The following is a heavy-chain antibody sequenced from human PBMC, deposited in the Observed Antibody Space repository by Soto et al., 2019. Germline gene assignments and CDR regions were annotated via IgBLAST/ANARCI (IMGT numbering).Heavy chain of an antibody. CDR2: ILPIFKTP. Sequence: QVQLVQSGAEVKKPGSSVKVSCKASGDTLNNYAINWVRQAPGQGLEWMGGILPIFKTPTYAQKFQDRVTIAADESTSTAYMEVSSLRSDDTAVYFCATLASGGYFFQYWGQGTLVTVSS. CDR3: ATLASGGYFFQY. CDR1: GDTLNNYA. J-gene: IGHJ4*02. D-gene: IGHD5-12*01. V-gene: IGHV1-69*01.